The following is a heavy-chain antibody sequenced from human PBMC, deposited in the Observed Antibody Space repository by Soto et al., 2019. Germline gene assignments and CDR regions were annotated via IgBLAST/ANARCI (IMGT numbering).Heavy chain of an antibody. Sequence: SQTLSLTFAITGDSVSSNSGGWSWVRQSPSRGLEWLGRTYYRSKWYYEYAVSVRGRITINPDTSKNQYSLQLNSVTPEDTAVYFCARGEQYSGRIFDYWGQGTLVTVSS. V-gene: IGHV6-1*01. D-gene: IGHD1-26*01. CDR3: ARGEQYSGRIFDY. CDR1: GDSVSSNSGG. J-gene: IGHJ4*01. CDR2: TYYRSKWYY.